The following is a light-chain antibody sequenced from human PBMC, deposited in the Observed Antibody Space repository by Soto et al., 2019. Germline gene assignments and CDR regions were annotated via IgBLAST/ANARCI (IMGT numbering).Light chain of an antibody. V-gene: IGKV3-11*01. Sequence: EIVLTQSPATLSLSPGERATLSCRASQSVSSYLAWYQQKPGQAPRLLIYDASNRATGIPARFNGSGSVTDFTLTISSLEPEDFAVYYCQQRSNWPPYTFGQGTKLEIK. CDR2: DAS. CDR1: QSVSSY. CDR3: QQRSNWPPYT. J-gene: IGKJ2*01.